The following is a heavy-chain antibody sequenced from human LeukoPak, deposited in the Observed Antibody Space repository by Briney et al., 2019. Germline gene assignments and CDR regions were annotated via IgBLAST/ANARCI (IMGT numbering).Heavy chain of an antibody. J-gene: IGHJ4*02. CDR2: ISSSSVTI. D-gene: IGHD2-8*01. V-gene: IGHV3-48*01. CDR3: ARVMVYAYDY. CDR1: GFTFSDYG. Sequence: GGSLRLSCAASGFTFSDYGMNWVRQAPGKGLEWVTYISSSSVTIYYADSVKGRFAISRDNAKNSLYLQMNSLRAEDTAVYYCARVMVYAYDYWGQGTLVTVSS.